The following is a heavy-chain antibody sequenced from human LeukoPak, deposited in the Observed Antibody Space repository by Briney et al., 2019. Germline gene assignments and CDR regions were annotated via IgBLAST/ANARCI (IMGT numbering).Heavy chain of an antibody. Sequence: SETLSLTCTVSGGSISSSSYYWGWIRQPPGKGLEWIGSIYYSGSTYYNPSLKSRVTISVDTSKNQFSLKLSSVTAADTAVYYCARVGTRWFGLPGIETINYYMDVWGKGTTVTVSS. J-gene: IGHJ6*03. D-gene: IGHD3-10*01. CDR3: ARVGTRWFGLPGIETINYYMDV. V-gene: IGHV4-39*07. CDR1: GGSISSSSYY. CDR2: IYYSGST.